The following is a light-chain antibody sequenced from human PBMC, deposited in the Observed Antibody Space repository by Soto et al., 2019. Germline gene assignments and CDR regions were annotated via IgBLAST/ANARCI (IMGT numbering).Light chain of an antibody. CDR2: ATT. J-gene: IGKJ4*01. CDR1: QTVISY. Sequence: DIQMTQSPSSLSSSVGDRVTITCRASQTVISYLNWYQQKPGQAPKLLIYATTHLQSGVPSRFNGGGSETNFTLIISSLQPEDFATYYCQQSYTTPLTFGGGTKVDIK. CDR3: QQSYTTPLT. V-gene: IGKV1-39*01.